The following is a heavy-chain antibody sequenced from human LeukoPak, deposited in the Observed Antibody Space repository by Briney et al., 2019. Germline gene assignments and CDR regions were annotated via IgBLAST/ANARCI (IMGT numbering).Heavy chain of an antibody. CDR1: GGSISSSNW. V-gene: IGHV4-4*02. J-gene: IGHJ3*02. D-gene: IGHD4-17*01. CDR3: ARVAPNFYGDYDLSPAFDI. CDR2: IYHSGST. Sequence: SETLFLTCAVSGGSISSSNWWSWVRQPPGKGLEWIGEIYHSGSTNYNPSLKSRVTISVDKSKNQFSLKLSSVTAADTAVYYCARVAPNFYGDYDLSPAFDIWGQGTMVTVSS.